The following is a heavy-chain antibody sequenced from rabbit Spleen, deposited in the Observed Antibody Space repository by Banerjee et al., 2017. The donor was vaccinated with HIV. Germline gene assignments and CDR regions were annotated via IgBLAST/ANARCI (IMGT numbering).Heavy chain of an antibody. Sequence: QEQLVESGGGLVKPEGTLTLTCKASGVSLNDKDVMCWVRQAPGKGLEWIACIAVGSGGFTYSATWATGRFTISKTSSTTVTLQMTSLTVADTATYFCARDTGTSFSSYGMDLWGPGTLVTVS. D-gene: IGHD7-1*01. CDR3: ARDTGTSFSSYGMDL. CDR2: IAVGSGGFT. J-gene: IGHJ6*01. CDR1: GVSLNDKDV. V-gene: IGHV1S45*01.